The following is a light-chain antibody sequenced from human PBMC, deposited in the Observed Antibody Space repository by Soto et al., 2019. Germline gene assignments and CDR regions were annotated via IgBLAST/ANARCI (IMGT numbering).Light chain of an antibody. Sequence: QSALTQPASVSWSPGQSITISCTGTSSDVGGYNYVSWYQQHPGKAPKPMIYAATDRPSGVSSRFSGSKSGNTASLTISGLQAEDEADYYCSSYTSSSTLFGTGTKVTVL. CDR1: SSDVGGYNY. CDR2: AAT. V-gene: IGLV2-14*01. CDR3: SSYTSSSTL. J-gene: IGLJ1*01.